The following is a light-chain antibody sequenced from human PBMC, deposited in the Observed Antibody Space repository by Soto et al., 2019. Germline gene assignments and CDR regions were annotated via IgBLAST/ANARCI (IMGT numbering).Light chain of an antibody. V-gene: IGKV3-20*01. CDR1: QSVSSSY. CDR3: QQYGSSPQT. J-gene: IGKJ1*01. CDR2: GAS. Sequence: EIVLTQSPGTLSLSPGERATLSCRASQSVSSSYLAWYQQKPGQAPRLLIYGASSRATGIPDRSSGSGSGTDFTLTISRPEPEDFAVYYCQQYGSSPQTFGQGTKVDIK.